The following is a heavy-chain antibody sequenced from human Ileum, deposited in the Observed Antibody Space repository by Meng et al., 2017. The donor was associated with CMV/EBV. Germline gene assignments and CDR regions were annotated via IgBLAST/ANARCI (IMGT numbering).Heavy chain of an antibody. Sequence: GGSLRLSCAASGFTFSSYWMSWVRQAPGKGLEWVANIKQDGSEKYYVDSVKGRFTISRDNAKNSLYLQMNSLRAEDTAVYYCARITNYDFWSGHGGMDVWGQGTTVTVSS. CDR1: GFTFSSYW. J-gene: IGHJ6*02. CDR3: ARITNYDFWSGHGGMDV. V-gene: IGHV3-7*01. D-gene: IGHD3-3*01. CDR2: IKQDGSEK.